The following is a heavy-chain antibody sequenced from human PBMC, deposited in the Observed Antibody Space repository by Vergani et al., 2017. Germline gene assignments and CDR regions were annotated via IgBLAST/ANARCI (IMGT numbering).Heavy chain of an antibody. V-gene: IGHV1-18*04. D-gene: IGHD3-9*01. Sequence: QVQVVQSGAEVKKPGASVKVSCKASGYTFTSYGISWVRQAPGQGLEWMGWISAYNGNTNYAQKLQGRVTMTTDTSTSTAYMELRSLRSDDTAVYYCARDRTHYDILTGYYNDGGVFDYWGQGTLVTVSS. CDR3: ARDRTHYDILTGYYNDGGVFDY. CDR1: GYTFTSYG. J-gene: IGHJ4*02. CDR2: ISAYNGNT.